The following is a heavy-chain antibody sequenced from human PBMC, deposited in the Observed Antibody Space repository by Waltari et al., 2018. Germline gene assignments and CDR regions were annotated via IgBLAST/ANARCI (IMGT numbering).Heavy chain of an antibody. V-gene: IGHV1-24*01. CDR3: ATHSTIFGVVPKLLDAFEI. D-gene: IGHD3-3*01. Sequence: QVQLVQSGAEVKKPGASVKVSCKVSGYTLTELSMHWVRQAPGKGLEWMGGFGPEDGETTYAQKFQVRGNMTEDTSTDTAYMELISLRSEDTSVYYCATHSTIFGVVPKLLDAFEIWGQGTMVTVSS. CDR1: GYTLTELS. CDR2: FGPEDGET. J-gene: IGHJ3*02.